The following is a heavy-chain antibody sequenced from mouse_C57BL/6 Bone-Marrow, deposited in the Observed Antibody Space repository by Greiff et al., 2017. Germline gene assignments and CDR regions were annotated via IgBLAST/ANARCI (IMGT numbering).Heavy chain of an antibody. V-gene: IGHV1-69*01. J-gene: IGHJ3*01. CDR2: IDPSDSYT. D-gene: IGHD3-2*02. CDR1: GYTFTSYW. CDR3: ARWGLRLHVSWFAY. Sequence: QVQLKQPGAELVMPGASVKLSCKASGYTFTSYWMPWVKQRPGQGLEWIGEIDPSDSYTNYNQKFKGKSTLTVDKSSSTAYMQLSSLTSEDSAVYYCARWGLRLHVSWFAYWGQGTLVTVSA.